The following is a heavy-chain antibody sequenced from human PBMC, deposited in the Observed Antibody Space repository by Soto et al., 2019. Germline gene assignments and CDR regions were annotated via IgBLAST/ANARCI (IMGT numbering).Heavy chain of an antibody. V-gene: IGHV3-30*18. CDR2: ISYDGSNK. Sequence: QVQLVESGGGVVQPGRSLRLSCAASGFTFSSYGMHWVRQAPGKGLEWVAVISYDGSNKYYADSVKGRFTISRDNSKNTLYLQMNSLRAEDTAVYYCAKGQYCRGGSCSRHYYYYGMDVWGQGTTVTVSS. CDR3: AKGQYCRGGSCSRHYYYYGMDV. J-gene: IGHJ6*02. D-gene: IGHD2-15*01. CDR1: GFTFSSYG.